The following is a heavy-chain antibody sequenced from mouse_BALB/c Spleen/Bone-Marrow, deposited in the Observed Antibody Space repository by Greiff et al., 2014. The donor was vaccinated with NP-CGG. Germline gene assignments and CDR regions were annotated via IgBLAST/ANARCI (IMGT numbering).Heavy chain of an antibody. D-gene: IGHD2-1*01. J-gene: IGHJ1*01. CDR3: AKQYGNYDRYFDV. CDR2: IWGGGST. V-gene: IGHV2-6-5*01. CDR1: GFSLNDYG. Sequence: VQLQQSGPGLVAPSQSLSITCTVSGFSLNDYGVRWFRQPPGKGMEWLGVIWGGGSTYYNSAIKSRLSISKDNSKSQVFLKMNILKTDSVAMDYSAKQYGNYDRYFDVWGAGTTVTVSS.